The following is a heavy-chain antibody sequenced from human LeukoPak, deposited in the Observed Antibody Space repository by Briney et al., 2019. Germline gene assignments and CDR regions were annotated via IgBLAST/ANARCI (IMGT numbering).Heavy chain of an antibody. CDR3: AREGARGAVDSWYFDL. CDR2: INHSGST. Sequence: SETLSLTCAVYGGSFSGYYWSWIRQPPGKGLEWIGDINHSGSTNYNPSLKSRVTISVDTSKNQFSLKLSSVTAADTAVYYCAREGARGAVDSWYFDLWGRGTLVTVSS. V-gene: IGHV4-34*01. D-gene: IGHD6-19*01. J-gene: IGHJ2*01. CDR1: GGSFSGYY.